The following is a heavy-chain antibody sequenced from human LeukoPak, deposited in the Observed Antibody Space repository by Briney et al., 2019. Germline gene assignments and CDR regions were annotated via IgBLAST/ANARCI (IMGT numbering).Heavy chain of an antibody. CDR1: GFGFDYYH. CDR2: INSNGRST. D-gene: IGHD4-17*01. V-gene: IGHV3-64*02. CDR3: AKDRDYGDSTGAFDI. Sequence: GGSLRLACAASGFGFDYYHMHWVRQAPGKGLECVSAINSNGRSTYYADSVKGRFIISRDNSNNTLYLQMGSLKPEDMAVYYCAKDRDYGDSTGAFDIWGQGTMVTVSS. J-gene: IGHJ3*02.